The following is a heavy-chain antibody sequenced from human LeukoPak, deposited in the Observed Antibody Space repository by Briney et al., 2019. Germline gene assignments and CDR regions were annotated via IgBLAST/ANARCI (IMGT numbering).Heavy chain of an antibody. CDR2: IYTGDSDT. V-gene: IGHV5-51*01. CDR3: ARPSYYDTNY. J-gene: IGHJ4*02. CDR1: GYTFSTSW. Sequence: GESLKISCKGSGYTFSTSWIGWVRQMPGRGLEWMGIIYTGDSDTRYSPSFQGQVTNSADKSISTAYLQWSSLKASDTAMYYCARPSYYDTNYWGQGTLVTVSS. D-gene: IGHD3-9*01.